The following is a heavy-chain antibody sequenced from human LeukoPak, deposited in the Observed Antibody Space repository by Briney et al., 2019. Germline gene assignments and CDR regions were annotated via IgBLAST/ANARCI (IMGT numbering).Heavy chain of an antibody. V-gene: IGHV5-51*01. CDR1: GYSFTSYW. J-gene: IGHJ4*02. CDR3: ARLVGNSYGFY. D-gene: IGHD5-18*01. CDR2: FYPGDSDT. Sequence: GESLKISCKGSGYSFTSYWIGWVRQMPGKGLEWMGIFYPGDSDTRYRPSFQGQVTISAAKSNSTAYLQWSSLKASDTAMYYCARLVGNSYGFYWGQGTLVTVSS.